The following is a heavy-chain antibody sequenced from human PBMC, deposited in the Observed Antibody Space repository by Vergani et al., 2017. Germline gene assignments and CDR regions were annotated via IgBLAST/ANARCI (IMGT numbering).Heavy chain of an antibody. J-gene: IGHJ5*02. CDR3: ARAGSMAGNFGWFDP. CDR2: IYSDGTT. Sequence: EVQLVESGGGVVRPGGSLRLSCAASGFTFDDYGLSWVRPAPGKGLEWVSVIYSDGTTYYADSVNGRFTISRDNSDNMVYLQMSSLSAEDTAVYYCARAGSMAGNFGWFDPWGQGTLVTVSS. D-gene: IGHD6-19*01. CDR1: GFTFDDYG. V-gene: IGHV3-66*01.